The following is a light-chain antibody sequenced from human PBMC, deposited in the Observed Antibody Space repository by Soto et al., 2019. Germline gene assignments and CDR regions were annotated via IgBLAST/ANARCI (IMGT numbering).Light chain of an antibody. CDR1: QSISTW. CDR2: KAS. CDR3: QQSYNSPPIT. V-gene: IGKV1-5*03. Sequence: DIQMTQSPSTLSASVGDRVTITCRASQSISTWLAWYQQEPGKAPKLLIHKASSLQSGVPSRFSGSGSGTDFTLTISSLQPEDLAIYYCQQSYNSPPITFGQGTRLEIK. J-gene: IGKJ5*01.